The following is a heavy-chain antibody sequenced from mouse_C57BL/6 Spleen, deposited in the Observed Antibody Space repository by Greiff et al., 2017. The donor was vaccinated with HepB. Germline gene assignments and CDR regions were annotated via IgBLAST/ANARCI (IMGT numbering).Heavy chain of an antibody. CDR2: IRSKSNNYAT. CDR1: GFSLNTYA. V-gene: IGHV10-1*01. J-gene: IGHJ2*01. Sequence: DVKLVESGGGLVQPKGSLKLSCAASGFSLNTYAMNWVRQAPGKGLEWVARIRSKSNNYATYYADSVKDRFTISRDDSESMLYLQMNNSKTEDTAMYYCVREGDVPYYFDYWGQGTTLTVSS. CDR3: VREGDVPYYFDY. D-gene: IGHD3-3*01.